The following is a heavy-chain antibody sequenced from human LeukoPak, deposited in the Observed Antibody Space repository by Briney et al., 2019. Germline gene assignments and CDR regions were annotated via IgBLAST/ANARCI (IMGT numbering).Heavy chain of an antibody. Sequence: ASVKVSCKASGGTFSSYAISWVRQAPGQGLEWMGRIIPILGIANYAQKFQGRVTITADKSTSTAYMELSSLRSEDTAVYYCAYNSGYILSDYWGQGTLVTVSS. J-gene: IGHJ4*02. V-gene: IGHV1-69*04. CDR3: AYNSGYILSDY. CDR1: GGTFSSYA. CDR2: IIPILGIA. D-gene: IGHD5-12*01.